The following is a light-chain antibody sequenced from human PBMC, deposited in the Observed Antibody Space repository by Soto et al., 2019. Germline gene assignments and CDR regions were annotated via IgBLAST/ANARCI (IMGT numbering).Light chain of an antibody. CDR1: QSVNSNY. CDR3: QQYGRT. CDR2: GAS. J-gene: IGKJ2*01. V-gene: IGKV3-20*01. Sequence: DIVLTQSPGTLSLSPGDRATLSCMSSQSVNSNYLAWYQQKPGQAPRLLIFGASTRATGIPDRFRGSGSGTDFTLTINRLEPEDFAVYYCQQYGRTFGQGTKLEIK.